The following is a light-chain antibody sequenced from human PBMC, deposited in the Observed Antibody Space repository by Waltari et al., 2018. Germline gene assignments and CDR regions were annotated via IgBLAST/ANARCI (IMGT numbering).Light chain of an antibody. J-gene: IGLJ1*01. Sequence: QSALTQPRSVSGSPGQSVTISCTAPRSDIGYVSWYQQHPGKAPKLIISDVLERPSGGPVRFSGSKSGGTASLTISGLRAEYEADYYCCLSAGSHASYVFGTGTNVAGL. CDR1: RSDIGY. CDR3: CLSAGSHASYV. CDR2: DVL. V-gene: IGLV2-11*01.